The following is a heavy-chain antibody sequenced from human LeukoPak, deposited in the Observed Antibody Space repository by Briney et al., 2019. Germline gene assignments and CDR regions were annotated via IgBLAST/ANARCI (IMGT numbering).Heavy chain of an antibody. Sequence: GASVKLSCKASGGTFTSYAIGWVRQAPGQGLEWMGGVIPIFGTANYAQKFQGRVTITADESTSTAYMELSSLRSDDTAVYYCARDRRITIFGVVTGDCWGQGALVTVSS. CDR1: GGTFTSYA. CDR2: VIPIFGTA. CDR3: ARDRRITIFGVVTGDC. V-gene: IGHV1-69*13. D-gene: IGHD3-3*01. J-gene: IGHJ4*02.